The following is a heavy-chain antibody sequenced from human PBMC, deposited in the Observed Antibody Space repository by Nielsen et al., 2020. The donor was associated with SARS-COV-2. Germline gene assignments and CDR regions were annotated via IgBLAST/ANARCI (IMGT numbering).Heavy chain of an antibody. CDR2: IWYDGSNK. V-gene: IGHV3-33*01. Sequence: GESLKISCAASGFTFSSYGMHWVRQAPGKGLEWVAVIWYDGSNKYYADSVKGRFTISRDNSKNTLYLQMNSLRAEDTAVYYCARDQTEYYYYGMDVWGQGTTVTVSS. CDR1: GFTFSSYG. D-gene: IGHD1-14*01. CDR3: ARDQTEYYYYGMDV. J-gene: IGHJ6*02.